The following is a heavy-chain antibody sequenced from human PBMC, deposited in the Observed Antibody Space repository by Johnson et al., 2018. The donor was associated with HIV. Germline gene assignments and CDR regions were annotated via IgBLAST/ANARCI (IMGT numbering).Heavy chain of an antibody. CDR1: GFTFDDHG. CDR3: VRGIGVVVAAGRADAFDI. V-gene: IGHV3-20*04. D-gene: IGHD2-15*01. CDR2: INWNGGRK. Sequence: MQLVESGGGVVRPGGSLRLSCAASGFTFDDHGMSWVRQVPGKGLEWVSGINWNGGRKDYADSGKVRFTISSDNAKNSLYLQMNSLRAEETALYYCVRGIGVVVAAGRADAFDIWGQGTMVTVSS. J-gene: IGHJ3*02.